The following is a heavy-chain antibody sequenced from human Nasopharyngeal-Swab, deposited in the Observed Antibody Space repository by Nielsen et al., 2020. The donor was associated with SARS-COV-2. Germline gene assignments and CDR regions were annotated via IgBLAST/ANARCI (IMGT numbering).Heavy chain of an antibody. CDR1: GFTFSSYA. J-gene: IGHJ3*02. D-gene: IGHD3-22*01. Sequence: GESLKISCAASGFTFSSYAMSWVRQAPGKGLEWVSVIYSGGSSTYYADSVKGRFTISRDNSKNTLYLQMNSLRAEDTAVYYCAKDLDYYDSSGYYGNAFDIWGQGTMGTVSS. CDR2: IYSGGSST. V-gene: IGHV3-23*03. CDR3: AKDLDYYDSSGYYGNAFDI.